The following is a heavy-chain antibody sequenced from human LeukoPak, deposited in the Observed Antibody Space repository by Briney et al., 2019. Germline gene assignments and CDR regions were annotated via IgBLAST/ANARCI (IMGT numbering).Heavy chain of an antibody. CDR1: GGSISTSNYY. D-gene: IGHD4-23*01. CDR2: IFYSGST. V-gene: IGHV4-39*07. Sequence: SETLSLTCTVSGGSISTSNYYWGWIRQPPGKGLEWIGNIFYSGSTYYSPSLKSRVTISLDTSRNQFSLRLSSVTAADTAVYYCVRVDNGGNYFDYWGQGTLDTVSS. J-gene: IGHJ4*02. CDR3: VRVDNGGNYFDY.